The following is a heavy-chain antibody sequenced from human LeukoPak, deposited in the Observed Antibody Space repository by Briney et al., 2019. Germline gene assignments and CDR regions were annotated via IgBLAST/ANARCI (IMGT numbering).Heavy chain of an antibody. J-gene: IGHJ3*02. CDR1: GGSISSYY. V-gene: IGHV4-59*01. Sequence: SETLSLTCTVSGGSISSYYWSWIRQPPGKGLEWIGHIYYSGSTNYNPSLKSRVTISVDTSKNQFSLKLSSVTAADTAVYYCARVGLRSTAFDIWGQGTMVTVSS. CDR3: ARVGLRSTAFDI. CDR2: IYYSGST. D-gene: IGHD3-16*01.